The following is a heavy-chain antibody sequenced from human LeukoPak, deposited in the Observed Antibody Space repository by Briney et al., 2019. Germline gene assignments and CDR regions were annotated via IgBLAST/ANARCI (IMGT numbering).Heavy chain of an antibody. J-gene: IGHJ3*01. CDR1: GFTFSSYA. Sequence: GGSLRLSCAASGFTFSSYAMHWVRQAPGKGLEWVAFIRYDGNNKYYVDSVKGRFTISRDNSKNTLYLVMNSLRAEDTAVYYCAKETYDAFNLRGQGTLVTVSS. CDR2: IRYDGNNK. V-gene: IGHV3-30*02. CDR3: AKETYDAFNL.